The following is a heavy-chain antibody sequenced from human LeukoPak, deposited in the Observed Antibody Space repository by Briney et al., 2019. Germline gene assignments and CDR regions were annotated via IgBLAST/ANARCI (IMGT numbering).Heavy chain of an antibody. CDR2: IWYDGSNK. Sequence: GGSLRLSCAASGFTFSSYGMHWVRQAPGKGLEWVAVIWYDGSNKYYADSVKGRFTISRDNSKNTLYLQMNSLRAEDTAVYYCARDLGDSSGWSTYYYYYGMDVWGQGTTVTVSS. CDR1: GFTFSSYG. D-gene: IGHD6-19*01. V-gene: IGHV3-33*01. J-gene: IGHJ6*02. CDR3: ARDLGDSSGWSTYYYYYGMDV.